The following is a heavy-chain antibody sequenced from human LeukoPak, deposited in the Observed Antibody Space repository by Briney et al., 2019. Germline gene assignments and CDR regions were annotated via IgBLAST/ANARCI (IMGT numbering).Heavy chain of an antibody. J-gene: IGHJ4*02. D-gene: IGHD2-2*01. CDR3: AKDRGGIYVRYCSSTSCSLFDY. CDR2: IRYDGSNK. Sequence: PGGSLRLSCAASGFTFSSYGMHWVRQAPGKGLEWVAFIRYDGSNKYYADSVKGRFTISRDNSKNTLYLQMNSLRAEDTAVYYCAKDRGGIYVRYCSSTSCSLFDYWGQGTLVTVSS. V-gene: IGHV3-30*02. CDR1: GFTFSSYG.